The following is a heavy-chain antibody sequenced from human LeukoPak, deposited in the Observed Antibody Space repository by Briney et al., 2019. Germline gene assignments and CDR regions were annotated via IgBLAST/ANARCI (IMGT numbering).Heavy chain of an antibody. CDR1: GFTVSSSY. D-gene: IGHD3-3*01. CDR2: IYSGGTT. Sequence: GGSLRLSCAASGFTVSSSYMTWVRQAPGKGLEWVSVIYSGGTTYYADSVKGRFTISRDNSKNTLYLQMNSLRDEDTAVYYCARDYLNDFWSGYLDYWGRGTLVTVSS. J-gene: IGHJ4*02. CDR3: ARDYLNDFWSGYLDY. V-gene: IGHV3-66*01.